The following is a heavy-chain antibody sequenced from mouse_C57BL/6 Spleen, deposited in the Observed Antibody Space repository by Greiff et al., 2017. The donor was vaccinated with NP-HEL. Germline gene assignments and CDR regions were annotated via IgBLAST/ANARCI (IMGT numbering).Heavy chain of an antibody. V-gene: IGHV1-59*01. CDR2: IDPSDSYT. D-gene: IGHD1-1*01. CDR1: GYTFTSYW. CDR3: ASYYYGSSSYAMDY. J-gene: IGHJ4*01. Sequence: VQLQQSGAELVRPGTSVKLSCKASGYTFTSYWMHWVKQRPGQGLEWIGVIDPSDSYTNYNQKFKGKATLTVDTSSSTAYMQLSSLTSEDSAVYYCASYYYGSSSYAMDYWGQGTSVTVSS.